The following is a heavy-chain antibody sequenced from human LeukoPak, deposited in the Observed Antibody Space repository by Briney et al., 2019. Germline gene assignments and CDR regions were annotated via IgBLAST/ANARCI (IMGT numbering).Heavy chain of an antibody. Sequence: SETLSLTCSVSGGSISSSSYYWGWIRQPPGKGLEWIGYVHYTGTTNYNASPKSRVTISLDTSKNQFSLRLSSVTAADTAVYYCASFLAHRSNDYWGQGTLVTVSS. V-gene: IGHV4-61*05. CDR3: ASFLAHRSNDY. J-gene: IGHJ4*02. D-gene: IGHD2/OR15-2a*01. CDR2: VHYTGTT. CDR1: GGSISSSSYY.